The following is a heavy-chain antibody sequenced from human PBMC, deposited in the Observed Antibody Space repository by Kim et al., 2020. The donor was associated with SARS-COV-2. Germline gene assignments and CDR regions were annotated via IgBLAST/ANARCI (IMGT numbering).Heavy chain of an antibody. CDR1: GFTFSGNA. CDR2: ISGAGDRT. CDR3: AGHGSSSY. V-gene: IGHV3-23*01. Sequence: GGSLRLSCAVSGFTFSGNAMSWVRQAPGKGLEWVSDISGAGDRTYYADSVKGRFTISRDNSKNTLFLQMNSLRAEDTAVYFCAGHGSSSYCGQGTLVTVS. D-gene: IGHD2-15*01. J-gene: IGHJ4*02.